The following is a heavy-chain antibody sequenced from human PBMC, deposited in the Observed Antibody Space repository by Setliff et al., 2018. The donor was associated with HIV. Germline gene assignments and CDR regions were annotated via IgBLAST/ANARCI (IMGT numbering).Heavy chain of an antibody. CDR3: AKGTLDHYYSSGSQCFDY. V-gene: IGHV3-7*01. CDR1: AFSFNNYY. CDR2: INSDGTEK. Sequence: PGGSLRLSCIASAFSFNNYYMTWVRQAPGKGLEWVANINSDGTEKNYADSVRGRFTISRDNSKNSVYLQMNGLRVEDTAVYYCAKGTLDHYYSSGSQCFDYWGQGTLVTVSS. D-gene: IGHD3-10*01. J-gene: IGHJ4*02.